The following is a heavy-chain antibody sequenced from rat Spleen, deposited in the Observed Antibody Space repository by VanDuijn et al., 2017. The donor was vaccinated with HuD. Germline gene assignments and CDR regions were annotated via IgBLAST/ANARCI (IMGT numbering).Heavy chain of an antibody. Sequence: EVQLVESDGGLVQPGRSLKLSCAASGFTFSDYYMAWVRQAPTKGLEWVATISYDGSSTYYRDSVKGRFTVSRNNAKSTLYLQMDSLRSEDTATYYCVRHGRGGTTYHYVMDVWGQGTSVTVSS. CDR3: VRHGRGGTTYHYVMDV. CDR1: GFTFSDYY. D-gene: IGHD4-3*01. V-gene: IGHV5-29*01. CDR2: ISYDGSST. J-gene: IGHJ4*01.